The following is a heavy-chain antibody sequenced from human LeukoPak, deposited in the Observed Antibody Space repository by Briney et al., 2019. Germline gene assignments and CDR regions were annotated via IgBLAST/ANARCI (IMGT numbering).Heavy chain of an antibody. V-gene: IGHV4-4*02. CDR2: IYHSGST. J-gene: IGHJ4*02. CDR3: ARIEAVTRGYNHAYYFDY. D-gene: IGHD5-18*01. CDR1: GGSISSSNW. Sequence: PSGTLSLTCAVSGGSISSSNWWSWVRQPPGKGLEWIGEIYHSGSTNYNPSLKSRVTISVDKSKNQFSLKLSSVTAADTAVYYCARIEAVTRGYNHAYYFDYWGQGTLVTVSS.